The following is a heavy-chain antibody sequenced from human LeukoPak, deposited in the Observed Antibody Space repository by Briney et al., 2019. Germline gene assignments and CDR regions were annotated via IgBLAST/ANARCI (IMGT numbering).Heavy chain of an antibody. D-gene: IGHD4-11*01. V-gene: IGHV3-23*01. CDR2: ISGSGSST. CDR3: AKGTTLITARGLDS. J-gene: IGHJ4*02. Sequence: GGSLRLSCAASGFTFSDYAMSWVRQAPGKGLEWVSGISGSGSSTYYADSARGRFTISRDNSKNTLYVRMNSLRAEDTAVYFCAKGTTLITARGLDSWGQGTLVTVSS. CDR1: GFTFSDYA.